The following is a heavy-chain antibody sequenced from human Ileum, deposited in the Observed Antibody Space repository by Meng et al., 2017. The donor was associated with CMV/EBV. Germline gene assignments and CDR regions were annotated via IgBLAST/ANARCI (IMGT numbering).Heavy chain of an antibody. Sequence: GSISSSSYYWGWIRQPPGKGLEWIGSIYYSGSTYYNPSLKSRVTISVDTSKNQFSLKLSSVTAADTAVYFCARAYGIAVAGSHFFDYWGQGTLVTVSS. D-gene: IGHD6-19*01. J-gene: IGHJ4*02. CDR1: GSISSSSYY. CDR3: ARAYGIAVAGSHFFDY. V-gene: IGHV4-39*07. CDR2: IYYSGST.